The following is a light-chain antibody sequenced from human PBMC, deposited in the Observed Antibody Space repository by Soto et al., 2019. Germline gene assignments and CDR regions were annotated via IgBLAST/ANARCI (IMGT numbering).Light chain of an antibody. V-gene: IGLV2-11*01. CDR2: DVS. CDR3: CSYAGSYIFLYA. CDR1: SSDVGGYNY. J-gene: IGLJ1*01. Sequence: QSVLTQPRSVSGSPGQSVTISCTGSSSDVGGYNYVSWYQQYPGKAPKLMIYDVSKRPSGVPDRFSGSKSGNTASLTISGLQGEDEADYYCCSYAGSYIFLYAFGSRTKV.